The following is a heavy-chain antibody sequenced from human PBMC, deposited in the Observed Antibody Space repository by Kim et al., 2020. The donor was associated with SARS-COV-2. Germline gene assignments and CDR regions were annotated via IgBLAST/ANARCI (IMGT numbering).Heavy chain of an antibody. V-gene: IGHV1-69*01. CDR3: ARGHFAGAFDI. Sequence: ANYAQKFQGRVTITADESTSTAYMELSSLRSEDTAVYYCARGHFAGAFDIWGQGTMVTVSS. CDR2: A. J-gene: IGHJ3*02.